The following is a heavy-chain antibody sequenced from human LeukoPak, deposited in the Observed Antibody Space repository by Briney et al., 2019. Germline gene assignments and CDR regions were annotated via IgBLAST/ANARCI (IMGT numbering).Heavy chain of an antibody. CDR1: GFTFSSYE. J-gene: IGHJ4*02. CDR2: ISSSGSTI. CDR3: ARGTYGSGSYYPG. V-gene: IGHV3-48*03. D-gene: IGHD3-10*01. Sequence: GGSLTLSCAASGFTFSSYEMNWVRQAPGKGLEWVSYISSSGSTIYCADSVKGRFTISRDNAKNSLYLQMNSLRAEDTAVYYCARGTYGSGSYYPGWGQGTLVTVSS.